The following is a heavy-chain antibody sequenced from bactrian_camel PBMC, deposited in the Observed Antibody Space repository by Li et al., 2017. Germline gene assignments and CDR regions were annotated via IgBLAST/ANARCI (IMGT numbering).Heavy chain of an antibody. V-gene: IGHV3S1*01. CDR1: RYTYKRNC. D-gene: IGHD6*01. CDR3: AADQLYGTCRDVLDFPA. CDR2: LWIGGATT. Sequence: HVQLVESGGGSVQAGGSLTLSCAAGRYTYKRNCMGWFRQRPGKDREGVAVLWIGGATTTYADSVKGRFIITRDKAEDLVYLQMNGLQPEDTGVYYCAADQLYGTCRDVLDFPARGQGTQVTVS. J-gene: IGHJ4*01.